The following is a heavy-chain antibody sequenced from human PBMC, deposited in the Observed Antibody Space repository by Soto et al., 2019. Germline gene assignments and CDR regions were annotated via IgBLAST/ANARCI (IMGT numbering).Heavy chain of an antibody. V-gene: IGHV1-2*02. Sequence: QVQMVQSGAEVKKPGDSVKVSCKASGYTFTDYYMHWVRQAPGQGFEWVGGINPESGNLKYVPKFQGRVTVTRDTSTSTAYMELNRLTSDDTAVYYCASEDCRNTNCLKGFDYWGQGTLVTVSS. J-gene: IGHJ4*02. CDR2: INPESGNL. D-gene: IGHD2-15*01. CDR3: ASEDCRNTNCLKGFDY. CDR1: GYTFTDYY.